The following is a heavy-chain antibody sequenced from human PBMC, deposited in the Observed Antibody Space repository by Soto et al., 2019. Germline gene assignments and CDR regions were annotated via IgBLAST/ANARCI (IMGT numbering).Heavy chain of an antibody. CDR1: GGSISSYY. Sequence: TSETLSLTCTVSGGSISSYYWSWIRQPPGKGLEWIGYIHYSGTTHYNPSLKSRVTTSVDTSKNQFSLRLSSVTAADTAIYYCAGSYGNAWYTYWGQGTLVTVSS. J-gene: IGHJ4*01. CDR3: AGSYGNAWYTY. V-gene: IGHV4-59*01. D-gene: IGHD6-13*01. CDR2: IHYSGTT.